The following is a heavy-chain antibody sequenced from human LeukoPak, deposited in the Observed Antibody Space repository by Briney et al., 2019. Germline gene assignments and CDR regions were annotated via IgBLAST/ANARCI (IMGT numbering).Heavy chain of an antibody. CDR1: GGSISSYY. D-gene: IGHD2-2*01. Sequence: SETLSLTCTVSGGSISSYYWSWIRQPAGKGLEWIGRIYTSGSTNYNPSLKSRVTMSVDTSKNQFSLRLNSVTAADTAVYYCAREVVPAAITYYYYYMDVWGKGTTVTVSS. V-gene: IGHV4-4*07. CDR3: AREVVPAAITYYYYYMDV. J-gene: IGHJ6*03. CDR2: IYTSGST.